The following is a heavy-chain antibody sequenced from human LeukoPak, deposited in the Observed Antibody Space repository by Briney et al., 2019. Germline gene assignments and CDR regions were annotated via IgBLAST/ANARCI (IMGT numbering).Heavy chain of an antibody. D-gene: IGHD6-19*01. CDR2: IYYSGST. CDR3: ARGRRAYSSGWPFDY. CDR1: GGSISSSSYY. V-gene: IGHV4-39*01. Sequence: SETLSLTCTVSGGSISSSSYYWGWIRQPPGKGLEWIGSIYYSGSTYYNPSLKSRVTISVDTSKNQFSLKQSSVTAADTAVYYCARGRRAYSSGWPFDYWGQGTLVTVSS. J-gene: IGHJ4*02.